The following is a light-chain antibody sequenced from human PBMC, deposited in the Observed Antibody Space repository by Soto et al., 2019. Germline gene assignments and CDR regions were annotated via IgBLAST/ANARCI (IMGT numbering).Light chain of an antibody. Sequence: EIVLTQSPATLSLSPGERATLSCRASQSVSSYLAWYQQKPGQAPRLPIDDASNGATGIPARFSGSGSGKDFTLAISSLEPEEFAVYFCQQRTNWPLNLGGGTKVEIK. CDR2: DAS. V-gene: IGKV3-11*01. CDR1: QSVSSY. J-gene: IGKJ4*01. CDR3: QQRTNWPLN.